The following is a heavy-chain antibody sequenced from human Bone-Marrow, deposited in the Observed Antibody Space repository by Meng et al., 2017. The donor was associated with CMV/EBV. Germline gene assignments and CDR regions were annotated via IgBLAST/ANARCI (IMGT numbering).Heavy chain of an antibody. Sequence: GESLKISCAASGFTFNSYSMNWVRQAPGKGLEWVSSISSSSSYIYYADSVKGRFTISRDNAKNSLYLQMNSLRAEDTAVYYCARDPGVGATPSYFDYWGQGTLVTVYS. V-gene: IGHV3-21*01. CDR2: ISSSSSYI. CDR3: ARDPGVGATPSYFDY. J-gene: IGHJ4*02. CDR1: GFTFNSYS. D-gene: IGHD1-26*01.